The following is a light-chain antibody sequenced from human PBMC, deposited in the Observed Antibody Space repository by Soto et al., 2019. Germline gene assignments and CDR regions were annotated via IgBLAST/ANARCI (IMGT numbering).Light chain of an antibody. CDR3: QQRTNGPVT. V-gene: IGKV3-11*01. CDR2: DAS. Sequence: EIVLTQSPATLSLSPGERATLSCRASQSVSSYLVWYQQKPGQAPSVLISDASSRATGIPARFSGSGSATDCTLTSSSLEPEDFAVYYCQQRTNGPVTFGGGTKVEIK. CDR1: QSVSSY. J-gene: IGKJ4*01.